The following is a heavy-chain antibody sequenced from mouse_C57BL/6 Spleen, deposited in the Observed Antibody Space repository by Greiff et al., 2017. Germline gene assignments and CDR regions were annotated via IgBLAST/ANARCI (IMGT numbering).Heavy chain of an antibody. CDR1: GFTFSSYA. V-gene: IGHV5-4*03. D-gene: IGHD2-12*01. J-gene: IGHJ4*01. Sequence: EVKVEESGGGLVKPGGSLKLSCAASGFTFSSYAMSWVRQTPEKRLEWVATISDGGSYTYYPDNVKGRFTISRDNAKNNLYLQMSHLKSEDTAMXYCARSYNYVYYYAMDYWGQGTSVTVSS. CDR3: ARSYNYVYYYAMDY. CDR2: ISDGGSYT.